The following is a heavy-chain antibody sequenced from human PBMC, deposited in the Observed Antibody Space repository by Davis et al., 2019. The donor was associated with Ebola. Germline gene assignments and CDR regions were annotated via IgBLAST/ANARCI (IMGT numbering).Heavy chain of an antibody. J-gene: IGHJ6*02. Sequence: GGSLRLSCAASGFTVSSNYMSWVRQAPGKGLEWVSVIYSGGSTYYADSVKGRFTISRDNSKNTLYLQMNSLRAEDTAVYYCARGGCSSTSCYVYYGMDVWGQGTTVTVSS. CDR2: IYSGGST. D-gene: IGHD2-2*01. V-gene: IGHV3-66*01. CDR3: ARGGCSSTSCYVYYGMDV. CDR1: GFTVSSNY.